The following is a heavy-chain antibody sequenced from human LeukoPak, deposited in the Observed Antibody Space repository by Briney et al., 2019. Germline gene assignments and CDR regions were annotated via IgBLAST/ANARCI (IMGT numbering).Heavy chain of an antibody. V-gene: IGHV3-15*01. CDR2: IKSKTDGGTT. CDR1: GFTFSNAW. CDR3: TTEDDSSGWVDY. D-gene: IGHD3-22*01. Sequence: AGGSLRLSCAASGFTFSNAWMSWVRQAPGKGLEWVGRIKSKTDGGTTDYAAPVKGRFTISRDDPKNTLYLQMNSLKTEDTAVYYCTTEDDSSGWVDYWGQGTLVTASS. J-gene: IGHJ4*02.